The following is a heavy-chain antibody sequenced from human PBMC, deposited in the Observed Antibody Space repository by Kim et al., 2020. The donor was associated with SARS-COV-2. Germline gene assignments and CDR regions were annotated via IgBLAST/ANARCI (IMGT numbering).Heavy chain of an antibody. V-gene: IGHV3-49*04. CDR3: TRDFRRYSYGWTIFDY. D-gene: IGHD5-18*01. CDR2: IRSKAYGGTT. Sequence: GGSLRLSCTASGFTFGDYAMSWVRQAPGKGLEWVGFIRSKAYGGTTEYAASVKGRFTISRDDSKSIAYLQMNSLKTEDTAVYYCTRDFRRYSYGWTIFDYWGQGTLVTVSS. J-gene: IGHJ4*02. CDR1: GFTFGDYA.